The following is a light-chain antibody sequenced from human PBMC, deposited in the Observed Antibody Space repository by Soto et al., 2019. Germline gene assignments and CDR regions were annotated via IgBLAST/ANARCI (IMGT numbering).Light chain of an antibody. CDR2: GAS. CDR3: QHYSAFPWP. CDR1: QSIMNL. Sequence: DIQMTQSPSTLSASVGDRVTITCRASQSIMNLLAWCQDNPWKAPKLLSYGASSLESGVPSRFSGSGSGTEFTLTIGGLQPDDFATYDCQHYSAFPWPFGQGAMVDIK. V-gene: IGKV1-5*01. J-gene: IGKJ1*01.